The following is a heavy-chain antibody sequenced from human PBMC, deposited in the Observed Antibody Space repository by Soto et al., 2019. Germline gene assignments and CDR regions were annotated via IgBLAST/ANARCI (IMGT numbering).Heavy chain of an antibody. V-gene: IGHV3-23*01. CDR1: GFTFSSYA. Sequence: PGGSLKLSCAASGFTFSSYAMSWVRQAPGKGLEWVSAISGSGGSTYYADSVKGRFTISRDNSKNTLYLQMNSLRAEDAAVYYCAKGKATLVRYYGMDVWGQGTTVTVSS. D-gene: IGHD2-15*01. CDR2: ISGSGGST. CDR3: AKGKATLVRYYGMDV. J-gene: IGHJ6*02.